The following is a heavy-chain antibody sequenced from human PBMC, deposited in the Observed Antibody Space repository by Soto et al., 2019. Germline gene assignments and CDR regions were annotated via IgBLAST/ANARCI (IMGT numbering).Heavy chain of an antibody. D-gene: IGHD3-10*01. CDR2: IYSGGST. V-gene: IGHV3-53*01. J-gene: IGHJ4*01. CDR1: GFTVSSNY. CDR3: ARGFPSLAYYGDYYFDK. Sequence: EVQMVESGGGLIQPGGSLSLSCAAFGFTVSSNYMTWVRQAPGKGLAWVSVIYSGGSTYYADSVKGRFTISRDHSRNTLDLQMNSLTAEDTVVYYCARGFPSLAYYGDYYFDKWCQVTLVTVSS.